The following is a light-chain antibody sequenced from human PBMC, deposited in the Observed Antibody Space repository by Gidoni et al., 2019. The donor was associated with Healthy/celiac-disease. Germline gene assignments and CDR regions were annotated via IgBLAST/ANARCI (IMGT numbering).Light chain of an antibody. CDR2: ADS. J-gene: IGLJ2*01. CDR1: NIGSKS. Sequence: SYVLTQPPAVSVAPGQTARITCGGNNIGSKSVHWYQQKPGQAPVLVVYADSDRPSGIPERFSGSNSWNTATLTISRVEAGDEADYYCQVWDSSSDHPGVFGGGTKLTVL. CDR3: QVWDSSSDHPGV. V-gene: IGLV3-21*02.